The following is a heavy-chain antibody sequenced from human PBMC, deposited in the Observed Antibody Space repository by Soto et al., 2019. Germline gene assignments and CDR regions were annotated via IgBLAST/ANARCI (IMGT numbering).Heavy chain of an antibody. CDR3: RYSSSSRDVDY. CDR2: ISYDGSNK. Sequence: QVQLVESGGGVVQPGRSLRLSCAASGFTFSSYGMHWVRQAPGKGLEWVAVISYDGSNKYYADSVKGRFTISRDNSKNTLYLQMNSLRAEDTAVYYCRYSSSSRDVDYWGQGTLVTVSS. D-gene: IGHD6-6*01. J-gene: IGHJ4*02. CDR1: GFTFSSYG. V-gene: IGHV3-30*03.